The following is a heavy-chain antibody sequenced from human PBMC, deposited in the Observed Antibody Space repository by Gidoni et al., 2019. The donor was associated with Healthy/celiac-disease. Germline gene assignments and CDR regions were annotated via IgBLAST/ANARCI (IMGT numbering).Heavy chain of an antibody. J-gene: IGHJ3*02. CDR3: ARGRTYYYDSSGYYSDAFDI. CDR1: SSGGYY. CDR2: IYYSGST. V-gene: IGHV4-31*02. Sequence: SSGGYYWSWIRQHPGKGLEWIVYIYYSGSTYYNPSLKSRVTISVDTSKNQFSLKLSSVTAADTAVYYCARGRTYYYDSSGYYSDAFDIWGQGTMVTVSS. D-gene: IGHD3-22*01.